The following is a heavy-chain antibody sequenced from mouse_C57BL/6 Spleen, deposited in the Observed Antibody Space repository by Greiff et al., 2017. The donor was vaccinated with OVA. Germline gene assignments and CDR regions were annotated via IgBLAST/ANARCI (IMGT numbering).Heavy chain of an antibody. D-gene: IGHD2-1*01. Sequence: QVTLKESGPGILQSSQTLSLTCSFSGFSLSTSGMGVSWIRQPSGKGLEWLAHIYWDDDKRSNPSLKSRLTISKDTSRNQVFLKITSVDTADTATYYCARGYGNYLWFAYWGQGTLVTVSA. CDR1: GFSLSTSGMG. V-gene: IGHV8-12*01. J-gene: IGHJ3*01. CDR2: IYWDDDK. CDR3: ARGYGNYLWFAY.